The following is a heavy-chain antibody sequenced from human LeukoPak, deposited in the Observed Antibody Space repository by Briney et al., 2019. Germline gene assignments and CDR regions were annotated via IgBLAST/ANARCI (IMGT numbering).Heavy chain of an antibody. CDR1: GGSFSGYY. J-gene: IGHJ4*02. Sequence: SETLSLTCAVYGGSFSGYYWSWIRQPPGKGLEWIGEINHSGSTNYNPSLKSRVTISVDTSKNQLSLKLSSVTAADTAVYYCARAGRKKTYYYDSSGYYLGWGQGTLVTVSS. CDR2: INHSGST. D-gene: IGHD3-22*01. V-gene: IGHV4-34*01. CDR3: ARAGRKKTYYYDSSGYYLG.